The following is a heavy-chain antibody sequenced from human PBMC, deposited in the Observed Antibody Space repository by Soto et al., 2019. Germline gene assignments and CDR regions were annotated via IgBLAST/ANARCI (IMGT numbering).Heavy chain of an antibody. Sequence: QEQLVQSGAEVRKPGSSVKVSCKASGGTFSSYAISWVRQAPGQGLEWMGGIIPIFGRPNYAQKFQGRVTITADDSTSSVYMELSSLRSEDTAVYYCARGRINDSSAWFVRWVLDYWGQGTLVTVSS. CDR2: IIPIFGRP. CDR1: GGTFSSYA. D-gene: IGHD6-19*01. V-gene: IGHV1-69*01. CDR3: ARGRINDSSAWFVRWVLDY. J-gene: IGHJ4*02.